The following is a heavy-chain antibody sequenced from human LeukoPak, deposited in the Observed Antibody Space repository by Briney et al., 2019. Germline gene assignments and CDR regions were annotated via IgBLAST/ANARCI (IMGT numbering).Heavy chain of an antibody. J-gene: IGHJ4*02. CDR1: EFTFNIYW. CDR3: ARVRFLERSQYYFDY. CDR2: IKQDGSEK. V-gene: IGHV3-7*01. Sequence: SGGSLRLSCAASEFTFNIYWMSWVRQAPGKGLEWVANIKQDGSEKYYVDSVEGRFTISRDNAKNSLYLQMNSLRAEDTAMYYCARVRFLERSQYYFDYSGQGTLVTVSS. D-gene: IGHD3-3*01.